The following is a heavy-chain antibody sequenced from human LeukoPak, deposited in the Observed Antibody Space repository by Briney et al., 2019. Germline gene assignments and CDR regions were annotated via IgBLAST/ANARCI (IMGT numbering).Heavy chain of an antibody. J-gene: IGHJ4*02. CDR1: GFTFSSYA. V-gene: IGHV3-64*02. D-gene: IGHD6-19*01. CDR2: ISSNGGTT. Sequence: PGGSLRLSCAASGFTFSSYAMHWVRLSPGKGLEYVSGISSNGGTTSYADSVQVRFTISRDNSKNTLYLQMGSLRGEDMAVYYCAKVGSGWPGYYFDYWGQGTLVTVSS. CDR3: AKVGSGWPGYYFDY.